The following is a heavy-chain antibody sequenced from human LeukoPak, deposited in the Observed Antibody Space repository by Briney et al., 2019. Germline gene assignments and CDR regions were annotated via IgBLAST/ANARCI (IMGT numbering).Heavy chain of an antibody. V-gene: IGHV3-23*01. D-gene: IGHD4-17*01. J-gene: IGHJ4*02. Sequence: GGSLRLSCVVSGFTFSSYEMNWVRQAPGKGLEWVSAISGSGGSTYYADSVKGRFTISRDNSKNTLYLQMNSLRAEDTAVYYCANKYGDYLDYWGQGTLVTVSS. CDR2: ISGSGGST. CDR1: GFTFSSYE. CDR3: ANKYGDYLDY.